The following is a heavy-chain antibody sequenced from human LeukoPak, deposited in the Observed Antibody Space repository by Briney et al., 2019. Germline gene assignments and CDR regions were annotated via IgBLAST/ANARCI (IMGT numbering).Heavy chain of an antibody. J-gene: IGHJ4*02. D-gene: IGHD3-10*01. V-gene: IGHV4-59*01. CDR2: IYYSGST. CDR3: ARGPRGVADY. CDR1: GGSISSYY. Sequence: SETLSLTCTVSGGSISSYYWSWIRQPPGKGPEWIGYIYYSGSTNYNPSLKSRVTISVDTSKNQFSLKLSSVTAADTAVYYCARGPRGVADYWGQGTLVTVSS.